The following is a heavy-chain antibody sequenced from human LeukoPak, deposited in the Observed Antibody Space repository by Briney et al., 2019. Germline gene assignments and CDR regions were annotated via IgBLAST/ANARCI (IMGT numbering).Heavy chain of an antibody. CDR2: FGGSDGTT. J-gene: IGHJ4*02. V-gene: IGHV3-23*01. D-gene: IGHD6-13*01. CDR3: PSRYLSIRYFAS. CDR1: GFTFINYA. Sequence: GGSLRLSCAASGFTFINYAMSWFSQAPGKGLEWVSAFGGSDGTTYYADSVKGRFTISRDSSRNTLYLQMNSLRADDKAVYYWPSRYLSIRYFASWGQGTLVTVSS.